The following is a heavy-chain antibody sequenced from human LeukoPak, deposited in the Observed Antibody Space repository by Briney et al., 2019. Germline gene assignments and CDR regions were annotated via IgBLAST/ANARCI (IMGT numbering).Heavy chain of an antibody. V-gene: IGHV4-31*03. CDR2: IYYSGST. CDR3: ARDRYFIGFDY. CDR1: GGSISSGGYY. Sequence: SETLSLTCTVSGGSISSGGYYWSWIRQHPGKGLEWIGYIYYSGSTYYNPSLKSRVTISVDTSKNQFSLKLSSVTAADTAVYYCARDRYFIGFDYWGQGTLVAVSS. D-gene: IGHD3-9*01. J-gene: IGHJ4*02.